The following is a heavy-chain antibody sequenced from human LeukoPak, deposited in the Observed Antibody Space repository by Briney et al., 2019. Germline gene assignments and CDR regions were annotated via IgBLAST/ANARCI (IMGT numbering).Heavy chain of an antibody. CDR2: IYYSGST. Sequence: SETLSLTCTVSGGSISSYYWSWIRQPPGKGLEWIGYIYYSGSTNYNPSLKSRVTISVGTSKNQFSLKLSSVTAADTAVYYRARGGTVRNGMDVWGQGTTVTVSS. V-gene: IGHV4-59*01. CDR1: GGSISSYY. J-gene: IGHJ6*02. CDR3: ARGGTVRNGMDV. D-gene: IGHD1-26*01.